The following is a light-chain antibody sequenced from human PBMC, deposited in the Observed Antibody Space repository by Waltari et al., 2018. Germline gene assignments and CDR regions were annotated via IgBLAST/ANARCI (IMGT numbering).Light chain of an antibody. CDR1: QSISTY. J-gene: IGKJ4*01. V-gene: IGKV1-39*01. CDR2: TAS. CDR3: QQSYTFA. Sequence: DIQMTQSPSSLSASVGDRVTITCRASQSISTYLNWYQQKPGKAPKLLVYTASSLQSVVPSRFSGSGSGTEFTLTISSLQPEDFATYYCQQSYTFAFGGGTKVEIK.